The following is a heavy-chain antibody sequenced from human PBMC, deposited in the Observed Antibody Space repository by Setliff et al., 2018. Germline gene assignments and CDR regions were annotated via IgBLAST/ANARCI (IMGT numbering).Heavy chain of an antibody. D-gene: IGHD2-21*02. CDR2: IHQDGSER. CDR3: VRGGEGRDDSNSGS. CDR1: GFTFGSYW. Sequence: GGSLRLSCAASGFTFGSYWMTWVRQAPEKGLEWVANIHQDGSERHYVDSVKGRFTISRDNAKNSLYLQMNSLRAEDTAVYYCVRGGEGRDDSNSGSWGQGTLVTVSS. J-gene: IGHJ5*02. V-gene: IGHV3-7*01.